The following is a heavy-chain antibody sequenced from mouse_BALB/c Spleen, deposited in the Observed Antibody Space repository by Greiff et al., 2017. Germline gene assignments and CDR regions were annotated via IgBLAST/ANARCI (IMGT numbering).Heavy chain of an antibody. J-gene: IGHJ3*01. CDR1: GFNIKDTY. V-gene: IGHV14-3*02. CDR3: ARGSGDYDGEWFAY. Sequence: VQLQQSGAELVKPGASVKLSCTASGFNIKDTYMHWVKQRPEQGLEWIGRIDPANGNTKYDPKFQGKATITADTSSNTAYLQLSSLTSEDTAVYYCARGSGDYDGEWFAYWGQGTLVTVSA. D-gene: IGHD2-4*01. CDR2: IDPANGNT.